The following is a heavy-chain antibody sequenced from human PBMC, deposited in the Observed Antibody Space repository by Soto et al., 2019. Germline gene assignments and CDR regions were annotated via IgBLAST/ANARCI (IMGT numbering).Heavy chain of an antibody. CDR1: GYTFTSYA. CDR2: INAGNGNT. J-gene: IGHJ4*02. V-gene: IGHV1-3*01. Sequence: QVQLVQSGAEVKKPGASVKVSCKASGYTFTSYAMHWVRQAPGQRLEWMGWINAGNGNTKYSQKFQGRVTITRDTSASTAYMELSSLRSEDTAVYYCARSPTDIVVVVGMVTDYWGQGTLVTVSS. CDR3: ARSPTDIVVVVGMVTDY. D-gene: IGHD2-15*01.